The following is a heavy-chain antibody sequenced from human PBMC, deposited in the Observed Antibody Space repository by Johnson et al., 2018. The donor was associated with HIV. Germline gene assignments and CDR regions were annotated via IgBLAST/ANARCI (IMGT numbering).Heavy chain of an antibody. D-gene: IGHD1-26*01. Sequence: VQLVESGGDLVQPGGSLRLSCVGSGFTFSTNWMHWVRQAPGKGLVWVSRINSDGSSTSYEDSVKGRFTISRDNAKNTLYLQMDSLGAEDTAVYYCARDDLDNSGHLMAFDMWGQGTMVTVSS. V-gene: IGHV3-74*03. CDR2: INSDGSST. CDR3: ARDDLDNSGHLMAFDM. J-gene: IGHJ3*02. CDR1: GFTFSTNW.